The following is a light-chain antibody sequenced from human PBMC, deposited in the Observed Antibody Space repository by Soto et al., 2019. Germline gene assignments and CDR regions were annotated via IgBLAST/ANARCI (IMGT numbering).Light chain of an antibody. CDR2: GNY. J-gene: IGLJ1*01. V-gene: IGLV1-40*01. CDR3: QSFDNSRSGSSV. Sequence: QLVLTQPPSVSGAPGQRLTISCTGSSSNIGAGYDVHWYQQLPGTAPKLLIYGNYNRPSGVPDRFSASRSGTSASLAITGLQAEDEADYYCQSFDNSRSGSSVFGTGTKLTVL. CDR1: SSNIGAGYD.